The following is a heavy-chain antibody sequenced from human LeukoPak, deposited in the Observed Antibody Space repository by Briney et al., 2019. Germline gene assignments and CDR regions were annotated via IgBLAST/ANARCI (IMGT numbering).Heavy chain of an antibody. D-gene: IGHD3-9*01. CDR1: GYTFTGYY. CDR3: ARGVLRYFDWLFYYYMDV. V-gene: IGHV1-2*06. J-gene: IGHJ6*03. CDR2: INPNSGGT. Sequence: ASVKVSCKASGYTFTGYYMHWVRQAPGQGLEWMGRINPNSGGTNYAQKFQGRVTMTRDTSISTAYMELSRLRSDDTAVYYCARGVLRYFDWLFYYYMDVWGKGTTVTVSS.